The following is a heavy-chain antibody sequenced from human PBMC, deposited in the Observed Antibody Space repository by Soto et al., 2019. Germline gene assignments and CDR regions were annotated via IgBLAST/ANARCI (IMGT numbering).Heavy chain of an antibody. D-gene: IGHD2-2*01. J-gene: IGHJ3*02. CDR2: ISGSGGST. CDR1: GFTFSSYA. CDR3: AKRNEDIVVVPAATSDAFDI. Sequence: WGSLRLSCAASGFTFSSYAMSWVRQAPGKGLEWVSAISGSGGSTYYADSVKGRFTISRDNSKNTLYLQMNSLRAEDTAVYYCAKRNEDIVVVPAATSDAFDIWGQGTMVTVSS. V-gene: IGHV3-23*01.